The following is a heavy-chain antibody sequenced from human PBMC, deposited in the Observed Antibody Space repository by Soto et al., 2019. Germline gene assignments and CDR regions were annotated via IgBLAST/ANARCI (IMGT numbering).Heavy chain of an antibody. CDR1: GYRLTSSW. D-gene: IGHD6-19*01. CDR2: IYPGDSDT. V-gene: IGHV5-51*01. J-gene: IGHJ5*02. Sequence: PGESLKISCKASGYRLTSSWIAWVRQMPGNGLEWMGIIYPGDSDTKYSPSFQGQVTISADRTINTAYLQWSSLKASDSAMYYCARLRATVPAPSGYGSGFDPWGQGTQVTVSS. CDR3: ARLRATVPAPSGYGSGFDP.